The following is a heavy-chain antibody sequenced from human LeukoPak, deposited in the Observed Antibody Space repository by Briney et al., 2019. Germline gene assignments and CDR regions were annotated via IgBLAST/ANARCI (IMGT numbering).Heavy chain of an antibody. CDR2: ISGSGGST. J-gene: IGHJ3*02. CDR1: GFTFSSYA. Sequence: GGSLRLSCAASGFTFSSYAMSWVRQAPGKGLEWVSAISGSGGSTYYADSVKGRFTISRDNSKNTLYLQMNSLRAEDTAVYYCARDRSSGLDAFDIWGQGTMVTVSS. D-gene: IGHD3-22*01. V-gene: IGHV3-23*01. CDR3: ARDRSSGLDAFDI.